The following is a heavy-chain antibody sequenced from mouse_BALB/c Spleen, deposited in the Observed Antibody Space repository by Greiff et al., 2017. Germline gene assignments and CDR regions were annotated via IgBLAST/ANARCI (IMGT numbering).Heavy chain of an antibody. J-gene: IGHJ4*01. CDR2: IWSGGST. V-gene: IGHV2-2*02. CDR1: GFSFTSYG. Sequence: VLLVESGPGLVQPSQCLSITCTASGFSFTSYGVHWVRQSPGKGLEWLGVIWSGGSTDYNAAFISRLSISKDNSKSQVFFKMNSLQANDTAIYYCARKLRYYAMDYWGQGTSVTVSS. CDR3: ARKLRYYAMDY.